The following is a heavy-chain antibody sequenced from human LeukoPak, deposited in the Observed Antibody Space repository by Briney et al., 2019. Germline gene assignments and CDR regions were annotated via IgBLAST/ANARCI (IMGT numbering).Heavy chain of an antibody. CDR2: INPDSGFT. D-gene: IGHD3-22*01. V-gene: IGHV1-2*02. CDR1: GYTFTGYY. CDR3: ALPPYHSSGYYYDY. Sequence: ASVKVSCKASGYTFTGYYMHWVRQAPGQGLEWMGWINPDSGFTNYVQKFRGRVTMTRDTSINTAYMELSRLRSDDTAVYYCALPPYHSSGYYYDYWGQGTLVTVSS. J-gene: IGHJ4*02.